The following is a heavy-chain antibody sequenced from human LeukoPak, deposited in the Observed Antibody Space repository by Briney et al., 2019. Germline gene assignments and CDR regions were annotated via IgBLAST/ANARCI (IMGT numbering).Heavy chain of an antibody. V-gene: IGHV1-2*02. CDR2: INPNSGGT. Sequence: ASVEVSCTASGYTFTDYHIHWVRQAPGQGLEWMGWINPNSGGTNYVQKLQGRVTMTRDTTISTAYMELSRLTSDDTAVYYCARDIRPRVESFDYWGQGTLVTVSS. CDR1: GYTFTDYH. D-gene: IGHD3-3*01. J-gene: IGHJ4*02. CDR3: ARDIRPRVESFDY.